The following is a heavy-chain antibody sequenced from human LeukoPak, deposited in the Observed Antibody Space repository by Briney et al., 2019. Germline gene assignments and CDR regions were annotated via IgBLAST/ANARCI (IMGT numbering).Heavy chain of an antibody. CDR2: ISTGDST. D-gene: IGHD1-7*01. CDR3: AKDERNWNYNLASQTYD. CDR1: GFTFSNYA. J-gene: IGHJ4*02. V-gene: IGHV3-23*01. Sequence: GGSLRLSCAASGFTFSNYAMSWVRQAPGKGLEWISSISTGDSTYYADSVKGRFTISRDNSKNTLSLQMNGLRAEDTAIYYCAKDERNWNYNLASQTYDWGQGTLVTVSS.